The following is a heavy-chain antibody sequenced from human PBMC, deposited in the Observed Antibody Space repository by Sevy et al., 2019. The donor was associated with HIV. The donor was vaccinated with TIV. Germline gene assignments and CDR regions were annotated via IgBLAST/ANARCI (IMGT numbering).Heavy chain of an antibody. Sequence: ASVKVSCKASGYTFTSYGISWVRQAPGQGLEWMGWISAYNGNTNYAQKLQGRVTMTTDTSTSTAYMELRSLRSDDTAVYYCARIDSRVRWFGELIDFDYWGQGTLVTVSS. CDR2: ISAYNGNT. CDR3: ARIDSRVRWFGELIDFDY. CDR1: GYTFTSYG. V-gene: IGHV1-18*01. J-gene: IGHJ4*02. D-gene: IGHD3-10*01.